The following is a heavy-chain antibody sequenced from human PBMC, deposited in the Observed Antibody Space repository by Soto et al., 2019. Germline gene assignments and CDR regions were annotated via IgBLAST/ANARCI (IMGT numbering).Heavy chain of an antibody. D-gene: IGHD2-15*01. J-gene: IGHJ6*02. CDR2: IYYSGST. CDR1: GVSISRYY. CDR3: ARNACGCGSFYSVGYYYYYYGMDV. V-gene: IGHV4-59*01. Sequence: SETLSLTCTVPGVSISRYYWSWIRQPPGKGLEWIGYIYYSGSTNYNPSLKSRVTISVDTSKNQFSLKVSSVTAADTAVYYCARNACGCGSFYSVGYYYYYYGMDVRGQGTTVTVSS.